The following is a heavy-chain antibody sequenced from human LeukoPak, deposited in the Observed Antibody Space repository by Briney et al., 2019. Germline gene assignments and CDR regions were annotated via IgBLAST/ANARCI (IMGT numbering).Heavy chain of an antibody. CDR3: AELGITMIGGV. J-gene: IGHJ6*04. CDR1: GFTFSSYS. Sequence: GGSLRLSCAASGFTFSSYSMNWVRQAPGKGLEWVSYISSSGSTIYYADSVKGRFTISRDNAKNSLCLQMNSLRAEDTAVYYCAELGITMIGGVWGKGTTVTISS. CDR2: ISSSGSTI. V-gene: IGHV3-48*04. D-gene: IGHD3-10*02.